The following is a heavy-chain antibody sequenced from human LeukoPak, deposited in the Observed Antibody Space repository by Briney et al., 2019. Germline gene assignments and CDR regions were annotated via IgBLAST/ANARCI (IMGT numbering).Heavy chain of an antibody. J-gene: IGHJ5*02. Sequence: SETLSLTCTVSGGSISSGSYYWSWIRQPAGKGLEWIGRIYTSGSTNYNPSLKSRVTISVDTSKDQFSLKLSSVTAADTAVYYCARERVWRYCGGDSCGWFDPWGQGTLVTVSS. CDR1: GGSISSGSYY. CDR3: ARERVWRYCGGDSCGWFDP. V-gene: IGHV4-61*02. D-gene: IGHD2-21*02. CDR2: IYTSGST.